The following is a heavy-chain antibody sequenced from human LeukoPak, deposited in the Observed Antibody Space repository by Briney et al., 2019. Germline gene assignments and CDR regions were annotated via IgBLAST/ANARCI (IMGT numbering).Heavy chain of an antibody. CDR2: ITDSGGTT. Sequence: GGSLRLSCAGSGFTFSNYAMTWVRQAPGKGLEWVSAITDSGGTTYYADSVKGRFTISRDNSKNMLYLQMNGLRAEDTAVYYCAKGRAGYCSGGSCYSASDYWGQGTLVTVSS. V-gene: IGHV3-23*01. D-gene: IGHD2-15*01. CDR3: AKGRAGYCSGGSCYSASDY. J-gene: IGHJ4*02. CDR1: GFTFSNYA.